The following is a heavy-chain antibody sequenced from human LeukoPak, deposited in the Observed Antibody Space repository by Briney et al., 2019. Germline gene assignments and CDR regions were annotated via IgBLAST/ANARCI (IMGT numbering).Heavy chain of an antibody. CDR2: IYYSGST. CDR3: ARFVIVRGDHDH. D-gene: IGHD3-10*01. J-gene: IGHJ4*02. CDR1: GGSISSSSYY. Sequence: PSETLSLTCTVSGGSISSSSYYWGWIRQPPGKGLEWIGSIYYSGSTYYNPSLKSRVTISVDTSKNQFSLKLSSVTAADTAVYYCARFVIVRGDHDHWGQGTLVTVAS. V-gene: IGHV4-39*01.